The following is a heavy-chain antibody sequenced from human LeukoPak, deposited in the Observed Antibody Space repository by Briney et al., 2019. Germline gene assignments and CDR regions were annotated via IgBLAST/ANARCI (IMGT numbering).Heavy chain of an antibody. Sequence: PGGSLRLSCAASGFTFSSYAMHWVRQAPGKGLEWVAVISYDGSNKYYADSVKGRFTISRDNSKNTLYLQMNSLRAEDTAVYYCARGTTVTTSINWFDPWGQGTLVTVSS. CDR2: ISYDGSNK. J-gene: IGHJ5*02. CDR3: ARGTTVTTSINWFDP. CDR1: GFTFSSYA. V-gene: IGHV3-30-3*01. D-gene: IGHD4-11*01.